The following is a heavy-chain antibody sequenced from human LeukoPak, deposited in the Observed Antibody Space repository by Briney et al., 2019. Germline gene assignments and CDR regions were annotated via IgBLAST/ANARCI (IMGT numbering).Heavy chain of an antibody. Sequence: SETLSLTCTVSGGSISSYYWSWIRQPPGKGLEWIGYIYYSGSTNYNPSLKGRVTISVDTSKNQFSLKLSSVTAADTAVYYCARGSTIFEVVNRVDYWGQGTLVTVSS. CDR3: ARGSTIFEVVNRVDY. CDR2: IYYSGST. V-gene: IGHV4-59*01. D-gene: IGHD3-3*01. J-gene: IGHJ4*02. CDR1: GGSISSYY.